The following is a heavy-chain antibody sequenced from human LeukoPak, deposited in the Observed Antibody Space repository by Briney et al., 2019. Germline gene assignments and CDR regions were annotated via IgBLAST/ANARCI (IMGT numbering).Heavy chain of an antibody. J-gene: IGHJ4*02. V-gene: IGHV3-74*01. Sequence: PGGSLRLSCDASGFTFGLYTITWVRQAPGKGLVWVSRINSDGSSTSYADSVKGRFTISRDNAKNTLYLQMNSLRAEDTAVYYCARDLDYYFDYWGQGTLVTVSS. D-gene: IGHD3-9*01. CDR2: INSDGSST. CDR3: ARDLDYYFDY. CDR1: GFTFGLYT.